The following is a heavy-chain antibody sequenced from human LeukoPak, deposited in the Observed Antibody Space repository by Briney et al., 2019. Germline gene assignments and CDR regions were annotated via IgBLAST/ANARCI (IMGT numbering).Heavy chain of an antibody. D-gene: IGHD2-2*01. J-gene: IGHJ4*02. CDR3: ARERKSSTSMDY. CDR2: INTDGSTI. V-gene: IGHV3-74*01. CDR1: GFTFSSYW. Sequence: GGSLRLSCAASGFTFSSYWMHWVRQAPWKGLVWVSRINTDGSTITYADSVKGRFTISRDNAKNTLYLQMNSLRGEDTAVYFCARERKSSTSMDYWGQGTLVTVSS.